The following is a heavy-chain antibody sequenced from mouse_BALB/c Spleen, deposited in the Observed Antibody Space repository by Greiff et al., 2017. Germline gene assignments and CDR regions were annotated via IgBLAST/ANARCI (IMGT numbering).Heavy chain of an antibody. J-gene: IGHJ3*01. V-gene: IGHV5-4*02. CDR1: GFTFSDYY. CDR3: ARDPHYYGSSPFAY. Sequence: EVQLVESGGGLVKPGGSLKLSCAASGFTFSDYYMYWVRQTPEKRLEWVATISDGGSYTYYPDSVKGRFTISRDNAKNNLYLQMSSLKSEDTAMYYCARDPHYYGSSPFAYWGQGTLVTVSA. CDR2: ISDGGSYT. D-gene: IGHD1-1*01.